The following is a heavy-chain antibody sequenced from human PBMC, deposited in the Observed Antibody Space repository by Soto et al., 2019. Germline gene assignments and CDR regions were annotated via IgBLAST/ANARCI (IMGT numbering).Heavy chain of an antibody. V-gene: IGHV4-4*02. Sequence: QVQLQESGPGLVKPSGTLSLTCAVSGGSISSNNWWSWVRQPPGKGLEWIGEIYHSESTNYNPSLESRVTILVDKSKNKFSLNLSSVTAADTAVYYCARRNDHYASSGTFDYWGQGTLVTVSS. CDR3: ARRNDHYASSGTFDY. J-gene: IGHJ4*02. D-gene: IGHD3-22*01. CDR1: GGSISSNNW. CDR2: IYHSEST.